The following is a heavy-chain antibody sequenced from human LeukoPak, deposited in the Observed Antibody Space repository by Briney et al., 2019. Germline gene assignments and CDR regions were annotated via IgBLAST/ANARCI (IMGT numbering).Heavy chain of an antibody. D-gene: IGHD6-19*01. J-gene: IGHJ4*02. CDR1: GFTFSSYG. CDR2: IWYDGSNK. V-gene: IGHV3-33*01. CDR3: ARALIAVAALNY. Sequence: GSLRLSCAASGFTFSSYGMHWVRQAPGKGLEWVAVIWYDGSNKYYADSVKGRFTISRDNSKNTLYLQMNSLRAEDTAVYYCARALIAVAALNYWGQGTLVTVSS.